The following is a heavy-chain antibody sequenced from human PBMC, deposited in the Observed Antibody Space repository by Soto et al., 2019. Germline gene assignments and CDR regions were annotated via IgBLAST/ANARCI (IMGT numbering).Heavy chain of an antibody. CDR3: ARDRRIQYYGSGGGYYYYYGMDV. V-gene: IGHV1-18*04. CDR2: ISAYNGNT. Sequence: QVQLVQSGAEVKKPGASVKVSCTASGYTFTSYGISWVRQAPGQGLEWMGWISAYNGNTNYAQKLQGRVTMTTDTSTSTAYMGLRCMRSDDTAVYYCARDRRIQYYGSGGGYYYYYGMDVWGPGTTVTVSS. D-gene: IGHD3-10*01. CDR1: GYTFTSYG. J-gene: IGHJ6*02.